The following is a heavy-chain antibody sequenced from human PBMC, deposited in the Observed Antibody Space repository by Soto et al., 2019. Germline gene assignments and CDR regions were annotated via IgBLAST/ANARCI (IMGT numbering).Heavy chain of an antibody. D-gene: IGHD5-18*01. V-gene: IGHV4-39*01. J-gene: IGHJ4*02. CDR3: ARQGYSFAHAFDY. CDR2: IYYSGTT. Sequence: SETLSLTCTVSGGSISNYYWGWVRQPPGKGLEWIGSIYYSGTTYYNPSLKSRVTISVDTSQNQFSLKLSSVTAADTAVYYCARQGYSFAHAFDYWGQGTLVTVSS. CDR1: GGSISNYY.